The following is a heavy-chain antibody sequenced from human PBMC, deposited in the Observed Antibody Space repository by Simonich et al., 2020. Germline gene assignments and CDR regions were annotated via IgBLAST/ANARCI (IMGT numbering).Heavy chain of an antibody. D-gene: IGHD4-4*01. J-gene: IGHJ3*02. V-gene: IGHV3-74*01. CDR3: ARDYSNYDAFDI. CDR1: GFTFSSYW. CDR2: INSDGSST. Sequence: EVQLVESGGGLVQPGGSLRLSCAASGFTFSSYWMHWVRQAPGKGLVWVSRINSDGSSTNYADSVKCRFTISRDNAKNTLYLQMNSLRAEDTAVYYCARDYSNYDAFDIWGQGTMVTVSS.